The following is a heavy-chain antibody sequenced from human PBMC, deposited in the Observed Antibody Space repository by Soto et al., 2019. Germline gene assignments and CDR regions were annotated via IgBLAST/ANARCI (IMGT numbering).Heavy chain of an antibody. CDR3: ARGLRWLAIDY. J-gene: IGHJ4*02. CDR2: IYYSGST. D-gene: IGHD6-19*01. Sequence: QVQLQESGPGLVKPSQTLSLTCTVSGGSISSGGYYWSWIRQHPGKGLEWIGYIYYSGSTYYNPSLKSRVTISVDAAKNQFSLKLSSVTAADAAVDYCARGLRWLAIDYWGQGTLVTVSS. V-gene: IGHV4-31*03. CDR1: GGSISSGGYY.